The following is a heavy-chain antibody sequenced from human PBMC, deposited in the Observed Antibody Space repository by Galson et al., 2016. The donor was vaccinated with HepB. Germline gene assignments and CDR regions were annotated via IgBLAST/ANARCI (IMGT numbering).Heavy chain of an antibody. CDR1: GFSLNSYGVG. J-gene: IGHJ5*02. Sequence: PALVKPTQTLTLTCTVSGFSLNSYGVGVAWIRQPPGEAPEWLGAVYWDDDYRYSPALKSRITITMDYSRDQGILTLNNMDPLDSATYYCAYTSARYTTHWYPNWLDPWGQGTLVTVSS. V-gene: IGHV2-5*02. CDR2: VYWDDDY. CDR3: AYTSARYTTHWYPNWLDP. D-gene: IGHD6-13*01.